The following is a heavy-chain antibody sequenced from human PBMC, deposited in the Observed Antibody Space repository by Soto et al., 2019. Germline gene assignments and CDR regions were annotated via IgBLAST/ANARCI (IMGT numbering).Heavy chain of an antibody. CDR1: GFTFSNYG. CDR3: AKGHYYDSSGSYSYAQY. Sequence: QVQVVESGGGVVQAGRSLRLSCAASGFTFSNYGMHWVRQAPGKGLEWVAIISYDGTNTYYADSVKGRFTISRDNSKNKMNLQMNSLRAEDTAVYYCAKGHYYDSSGSYSYAQYWGQGTLVTVSS. V-gene: IGHV3-30*18. D-gene: IGHD3-22*01. J-gene: IGHJ4*02. CDR2: ISYDGTNT.